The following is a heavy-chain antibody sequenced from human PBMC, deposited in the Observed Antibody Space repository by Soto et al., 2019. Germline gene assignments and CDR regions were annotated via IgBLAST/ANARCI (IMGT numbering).Heavy chain of an antibody. V-gene: IGHV1-18*01. Sequence: ASGKVSCKASGYTFTSYGISWVRQAPGQGLEWMGWISAYNGNTNYAQKLQGRVTMTTDTSTSTAYMELRSLRSDDTAVYYCARDLGGDYVYAFDIWGQGTMVTVSS. CDR3: ARDLGGDYVYAFDI. D-gene: IGHD4-17*01. CDR1: GYTFTSYG. CDR2: ISAYNGNT. J-gene: IGHJ3*02.